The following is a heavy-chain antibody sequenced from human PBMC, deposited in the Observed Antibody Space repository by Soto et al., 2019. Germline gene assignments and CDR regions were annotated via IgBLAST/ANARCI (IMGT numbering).Heavy chain of an antibody. CDR3: ARARGYSSGWYLDV. CDR1: GGSISSPGYY. V-gene: IGHV4-31*11. CDR2: IYYSGGT. Sequence: PSETLSLTCAVSGGSISSPGYYWTWIRQHPGKGLEWIGYIYYSGGTSYNPSLNSRLAISVDTSKNHFSLKLSSVTAADTAVYYCARARGYSSGWYLDVWGQGTPVTVSS. D-gene: IGHD6-19*01. J-gene: IGHJ6*02.